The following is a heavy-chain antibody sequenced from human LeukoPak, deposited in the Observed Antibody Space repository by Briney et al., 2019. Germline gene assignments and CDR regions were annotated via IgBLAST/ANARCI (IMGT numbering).Heavy chain of an antibody. Sequence: SETLSLTCAVSGGXISSSNWWSWVRQPPGKGLEWIGEIYHSGSTNYNPSLKSRVTISVDKSKNQFSLKLSSVTAADTAVYYCARVYYDSSGYYSDYWGQGTLVTVSS. CDR3: ARVYYDSSGYYSDY. D-gene: IGHD3-22*01. CDR2: IYHSGST. CDR1: GGXISSSNW. J-gene: IGHJ4*02. V-gene: IGHV4-4*02.